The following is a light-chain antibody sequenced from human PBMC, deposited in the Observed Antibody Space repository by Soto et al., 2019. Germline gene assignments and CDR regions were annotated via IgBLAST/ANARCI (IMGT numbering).Light chain of an antibody. CDR3: YQYYSSPHT. V-gene: IGKV3-20*01. Sequence: EIVLTQSPGTLSLSPGETATLSCRTSQTISRDDLAWYQQRPGQAPRLLVSATSRRATGIPDRFNGYGSGTDFTLTISSLEPEDFAVYYCYQYYSSPHTFGPGTRVEIK. CDR1: QTISRDD. J-gene: IGKJ3*01. CDR2: ATS.